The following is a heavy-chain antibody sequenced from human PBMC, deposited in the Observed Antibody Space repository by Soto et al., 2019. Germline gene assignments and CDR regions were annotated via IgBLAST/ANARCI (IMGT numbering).Heavy chain of an antibody. CDR2: IRSRPYGVTT. Sequence: PRLSCTGSGFTFGDYAMSWFRQAPGKGLEWVGFIRSRPYGVTTEYAASVKGRFTISRDDSKSIAYLQMNSLTTEDTAVYYCSRGIWEMATIRPENYWGQGTLVTVSS. J-gene: IGHJ4*02. CDR3: SRGIWEMATIRPENY. V-gene: IGHV3-49*03. D-gene: IGHD5-12*01. CDR1: GFTFGDYA.